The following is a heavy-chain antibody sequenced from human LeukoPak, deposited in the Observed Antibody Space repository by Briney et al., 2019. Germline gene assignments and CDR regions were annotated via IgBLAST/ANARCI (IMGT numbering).Heavy chain of an antibody. D-gene: IGHD6-13*01. V-gene: IGHV3-23*01. J-gene: IGHJ4*02. CDR3: AKSYGCSRSWFDN. CDR2: SSGNGGGT. CDR1: RVTLSSYA. Sequence: GRSLRPSSAASRVTLSSYAITWVRQAPGNRLEGFSGSSGNGGGTYYADSVKGWFTISRDHSKNTLYLQMNSLTVGDTAVYYCAKSYGCSRSWFDNWGQGTLVTVSS.